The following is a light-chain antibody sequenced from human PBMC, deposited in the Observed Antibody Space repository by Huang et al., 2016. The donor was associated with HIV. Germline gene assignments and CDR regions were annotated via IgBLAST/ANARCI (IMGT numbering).Light chain of an antibody. CDR1: QSLLHRNGNNH. CDR2: LGS. Sequence: DIVMTQSPLSLPVTPGDPASISCRSSQSLLHRNGNNHLDWYLQRPGQSQQLLIYLGSNRASGVPDRFSGSGSGTYFTLKISRVAAEDVGVYYCMQALQTPYTFGQGTKLEIK. CDR3: MQALQTPYT. V-gene: IGKV2-28*01. J-gene: IGKJ2*01.